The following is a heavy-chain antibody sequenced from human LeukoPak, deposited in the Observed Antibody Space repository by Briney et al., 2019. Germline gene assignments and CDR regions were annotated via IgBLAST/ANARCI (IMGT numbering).Heavy chain of an antibody. CDR2: LNQDGGEK. CDR3: AKSSYYDSAGYYREYYFDY. D-gene: IGHD3-22*01. CDR1: GFTFNSYW. Sequence: GGSLRLSCAASGFTFNSYWMGWVRQAPGKGLEWVANLNQDGGEKYYGDSVKGRFTISRDNAKNSLYLQMTSLRAEDTAVYYCAKSSYYDSAGYYREYYFDYWGQGTLVTVSS. J-gene: IGHJ4*02. V-gene: IGHV3-7*03.